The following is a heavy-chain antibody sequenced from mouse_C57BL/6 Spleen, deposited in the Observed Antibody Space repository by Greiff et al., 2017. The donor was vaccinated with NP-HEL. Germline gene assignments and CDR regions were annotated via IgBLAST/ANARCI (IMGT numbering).Heavy chain of an antibody. CDR1: CFSLTCYG. J-gene: IGHJ4*01. CDR3: ARNEYLGAMGY. D-gene: IGHD5-2*01. Sequence: QVQLQQSGPGLVQPSQSLSITCTVSCFSLTCYGVHWARQSPGKGLEWLGVIWSGGSTDYNAAFISRLSISKDNSKSQVFFKMNSLQADDTAIYYYARNEYLGAMGYWGQGTSVTDSS. V-gene: IGHV2-2*01. CDR2: IWSGGST.